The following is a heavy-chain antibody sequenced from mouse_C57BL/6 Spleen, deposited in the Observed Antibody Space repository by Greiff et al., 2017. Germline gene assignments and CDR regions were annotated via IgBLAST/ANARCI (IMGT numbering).Heavy chain of an antibody. CDR1: GYTFTSYW. CDR3: ARRDYGSSYAMDY. J-gene: IGHJ4*01. V-gene: IGHV1-61*01. D-gene: IGHD1-1*01. CDR2: IYPSDSET. Sequence: QVQLQQPGTELVKPGASVKLSCKASGYTFTSYWMHWVKQRPGQGLEWIGNIYPSDSETHYNQKFKDKATLTVDKSSSTAYMQLSSLTSEDSAVYYCARRDYGSSYAMDYWGQGTSVTVSS.